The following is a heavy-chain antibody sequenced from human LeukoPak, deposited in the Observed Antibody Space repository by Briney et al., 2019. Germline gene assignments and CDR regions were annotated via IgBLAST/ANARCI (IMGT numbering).Heavy chain of an antibody. J-gene: IGHJ5*02. Sequence: GGSLRLSCAASGFTFSSYSMNWVRQAPGKGLEWVSYISSSSSTIYYADSVKGRFTISRDNAKNSLYLQMNSLRAEDTAVYYCASSLLQTGTVAWGQGTLVTVSS. CDR2: ISSSSSTI. CDR3: ASSLLQTGTVA. CDR1: GFTFSSYS. D-gene: IGHD1-7*01. V-gene: IGHV3-48*01.